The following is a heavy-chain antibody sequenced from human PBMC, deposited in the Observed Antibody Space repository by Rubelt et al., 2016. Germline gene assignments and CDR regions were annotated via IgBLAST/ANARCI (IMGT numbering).Heavy chain of an antibody. V-gene: IGHV1-69*04. D-gene: IGHD3-10*01. CDR3: ATVAPTCFGELLGDAFDI. J-gene: IGHJ3*02. Sequence: YAQKFQGRVTMTADKSTCTAYMELSSMRSEDTAVYYCATVAPTCFGELLGDAFDIWGQGTMVTVSS.